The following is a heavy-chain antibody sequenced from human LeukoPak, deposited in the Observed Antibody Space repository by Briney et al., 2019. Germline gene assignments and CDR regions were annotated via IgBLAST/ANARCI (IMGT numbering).Heavy chain of an antibody. CDR2: IYHSGST. J-gene: IGHJ3*02. V-gene: IGHV4-38-2*02. D-gene: IGHD4-17*01. CDR3: TREYGFMTTVFHAFDI. Sequence: PSETLSLTCTVSGYSISSGYYWGWIRQPPGKGLEWIGSIYHSGSTYYNPSLKSRVTISVDTSKNQFSLKLSSVTAADTAIYYCTREYGFMTTVFHAFDIWGQGTVVTVSS. CDR1: GYSISSGYY.